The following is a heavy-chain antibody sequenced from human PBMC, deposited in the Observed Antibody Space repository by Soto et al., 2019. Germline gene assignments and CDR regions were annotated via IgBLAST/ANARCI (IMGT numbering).Heavy chain of an antibody. D-gene: IGHD6-13*01. V-gene: IGHV1-18*01. CDR2: ISAYNGNT. J-gene: IGHJ4*02. CDR3: ASDWAAAGPFDY. Sequence: ASVKVSCKASGYTFTSYGISWVRQAPGQGLEWMGWISAYNGNTNYAQKLQGRVTMTTDTSTSTAYMELRSLRSDDTAVYYCASDWAAAGPFDYWGQGTLVTAPQ. CDR1: GYTFTSYG.